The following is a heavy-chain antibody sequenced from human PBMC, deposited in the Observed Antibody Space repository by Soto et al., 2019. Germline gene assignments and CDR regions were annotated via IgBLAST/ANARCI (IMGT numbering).Heavy chain of an antibody. CDR3: ARGNALDV. D-gene: IGHD3-10*01. CDR1: GDSVSSDITS. CDR2: TYYRSKWFH. J-gene: IGHJ3*01. V-gene: IGHV6-1*01. Sequence: QGQLQQSGPGLVKPSQTLSLTCALSGDSVSSDITSWNWIRQSPSRGLEWLGRTYYRSKWFHDYAASVKSRMTINPDTSKSQYSLELNSMTPEDTAVYYCARGNALDVWGQGTVVTVSS.